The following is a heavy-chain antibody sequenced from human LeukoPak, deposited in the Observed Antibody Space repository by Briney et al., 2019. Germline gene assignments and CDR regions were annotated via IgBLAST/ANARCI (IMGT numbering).Heavy chain of an antibody. CDR2: IIPIFGTA. Sequence: SVKVSCKASGYTFTGYYMHWVRQAPGQGLEWMGGIIPIFGTANYAQKFQGRVTITADKSTSTAYMELSSLRSEDTAVYYCARGSMVRGVIVYWGQGTLVTVSS. CDR1: GYTFTGYY. CDR3: ARGSMVRGVIVY. D-gene: IGHD3-10*01. V-gene: IGHV1-69*06. J-gene: IGHJ4*02.